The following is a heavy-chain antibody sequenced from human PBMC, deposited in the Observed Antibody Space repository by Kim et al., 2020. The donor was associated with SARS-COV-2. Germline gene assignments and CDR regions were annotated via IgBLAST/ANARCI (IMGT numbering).Heavy chain of an antibody. Sequence: GGSLRLSCAASGFTFDDYAMHWVRQAPGKGLEWVSGITWNGGSVGYADSVKGRFSISRDNAKNSLDLQMNSLRTEDTALYYCAKEGGGNYYFDTWGQGTLVTVSS. V-gene: IGHV3-9*01. CDR2: ITWNGGSV. CDR3: AKEGGGNYYFDT. J-gene: IGHJ4*02. D-gene: IGHD2-21*02. CDR1: GFTFDDYA.